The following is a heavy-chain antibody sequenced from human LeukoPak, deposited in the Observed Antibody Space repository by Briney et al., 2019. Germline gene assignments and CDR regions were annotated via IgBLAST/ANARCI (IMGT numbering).Heavy chain of an antibody. V-gene: IGHV3-9*01. D-gene: IGHD2-21*02. CDR3: ARGGLVTPRNPVDY. CDR2: ISWNSGSI. J-gene: IGHJ4*02. CDR1: GFTFDDYA. Sequence: PGRSLRLSCAASGFTFDDYAMHWVRQAPGKGLEWVSGISWNSGSIDYADSVKGRFTISRDNAKNSLYLQMNSLRAEDTAVYYCARGGLVTPRNPVDYWGQGTLVTVSS.